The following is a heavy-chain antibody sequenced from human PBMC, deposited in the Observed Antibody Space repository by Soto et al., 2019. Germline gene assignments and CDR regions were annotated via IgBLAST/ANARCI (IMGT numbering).Heavy chain of an antibody. CDR1: GGSFSGYY. Sequence: QVQLQQWGAGLLKPSETLSLTCAVYGGSFSGYYWSWIRQPPGKGLEWFGEINHSGSTNYNPSLKRRVTISVATSKNQFSLKLSSGTGADTAVYYCARGPLKSFPRPKTYDYYYMDVWGKGTTVIVSS. V-gene: IGHV4-34*01. CDR3: ARGPLKSFPRPKTYDYYYMDV. J-gene: IGHJ6*03. CDR2: INHSGST. D-gene: IGHD1-26*01.